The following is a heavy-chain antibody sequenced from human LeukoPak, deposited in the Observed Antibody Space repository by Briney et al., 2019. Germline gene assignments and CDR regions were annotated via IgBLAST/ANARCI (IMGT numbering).Heavy chain of an antibody. CDR1: AFIFSGHW. CDR3: ARENHTSGWYFDY. V-gene: IGHV3-7*03. Sequence: GGSLRLSCEGSAFIFSGHWMNWVRQTPGKGLEWVASIKEDGSERQYVDSVKGRSSISRDNTKGSLFLQLNSLRAEDTAVYYCARENHTSGWYFDYWGQGTLVAVSS. CDR2: IKEDGSER. D-gene: IGHD6-19*01. J-gene: IGHJ4*02.